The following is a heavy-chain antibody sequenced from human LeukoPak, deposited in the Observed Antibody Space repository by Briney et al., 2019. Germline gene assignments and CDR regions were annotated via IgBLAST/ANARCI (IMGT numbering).Heavy chain of an antibody. J-gene: IGHJ5*02. CDR2: IYPGDSDT. CDR1: GYSFTSYW. Sequence: GESLKISCKGSGYSFTSYWIGWVRQMPGKGLEWMGIIYPGDSDTRYSPSFQGQVTFSADKSIDTAYLQWNSLQASDTAIYYCARNGAAGTPNRFFNWFDPWGQGTLVTVSS. V-gene: IGHV5-51*01. D-gene: IGHD6-13*01. CDR3: ARNGAAGTPNRFFNWFDP.